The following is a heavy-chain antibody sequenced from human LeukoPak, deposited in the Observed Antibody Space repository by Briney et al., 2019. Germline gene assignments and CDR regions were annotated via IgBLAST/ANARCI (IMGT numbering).Heavy chain of an antibody. J-gene: IGHJ4*02. Sequence: GGSLRLSYAASGFTLRGRYMIWLPEAPGKGLEWVSYIHRSSSYTIYADSVKGRFIISRDKAKNSLYMQMNSLRVEDTAVFYCARLIEDAYIWGNYRYIDFWGQGTLVTVSS. D-gene: IGHD3-16*02. CDR3: ARLIEDAYIWGNYRYIDF. V-gene: IGHV3-11*06. CDR2: IHRSSSYT. CDR1: GFTLRGRY.